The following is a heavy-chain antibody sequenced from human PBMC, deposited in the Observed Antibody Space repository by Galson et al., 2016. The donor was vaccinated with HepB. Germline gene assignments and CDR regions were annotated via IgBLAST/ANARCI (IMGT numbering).Heavy chain of an antibody. J-gene: IGHJ4*02. CDR2: IWYDRGKE. CDR3: ATSSPSSQPAN. D-gene: IGHD2-2*01. Sequence: SLRLSCAASGFTFSHYGMHWVRQAPGKGLEWVAVIWYDRGKEYYTESVKGRFTISRDNSKNTLYLQMNSLKTEDTAVYYCATSSPSSQPANWGQGTLVTVSS. CDR1: GFTFSHYG. V-gene: IGHV3-33*01.